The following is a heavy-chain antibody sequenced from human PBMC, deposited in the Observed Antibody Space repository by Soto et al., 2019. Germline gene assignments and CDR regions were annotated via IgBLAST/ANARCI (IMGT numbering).Heavy chain of an antibody. J-gene: IGHJ5*02. CDR1: GGCISSGDYY. CDR2: IYYSGST. CDR3: ARDPRFDPWVQPMGFEP. D-gene: IGHD3-10*01. V-gene: IGHV4-30-4*01. Sequence: TLSLTCTVSGGCISSGDYYWSWIRQPPGKGLEWIGYIYYSGSTYYNPSLKSRVTISVDTSKNQFSLKLSSVTAADTAVYYCARDPRFDPWVQPMGFEPWGQGTLVTVSS.